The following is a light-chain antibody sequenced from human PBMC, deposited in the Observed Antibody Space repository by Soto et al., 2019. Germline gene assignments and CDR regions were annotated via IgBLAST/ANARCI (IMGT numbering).Light chain of an antibody. Sequence: EIVLTQSPATLSLSPGERATLSCRASQSVSTYLAWYQQKPGQPPRLLIYGASTRATGIPDRFSGSGSGTDFTLTISRLEPEDFAVYYCQQYSSSPSITFGQGTRLEIK. CDR3: QQYSSSPSIT. CDR2: GAS. J-gene: IGKJ5*01. V-gene: IGKV3-20*01. CDR1: QSVSTY.